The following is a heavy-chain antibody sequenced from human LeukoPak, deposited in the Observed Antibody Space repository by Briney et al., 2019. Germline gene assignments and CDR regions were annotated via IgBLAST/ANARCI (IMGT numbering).Heavy chain of an antibody. V-gene: IGHV4-34*01. J-gene: IGHJ4*02. CDR2: INHSGST. CDR1: GGSFSGYY. D-gene: IGHD3-22*01. Sequence: SETLSLXCAVYGGSFSGYYWSWIRQAPGKGLESIGEINHSGSTNYNPSLKSRVTISVDTSKNQFSLKLSSVTAADTAVYYCARMYYYDSSGYYPPYFDYWGQGTLVTVSS. CDR3: ARMYYYDSSGYYPPYFDY.